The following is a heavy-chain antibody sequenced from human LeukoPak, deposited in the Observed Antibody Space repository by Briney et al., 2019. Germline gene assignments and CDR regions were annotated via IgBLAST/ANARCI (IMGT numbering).Heavy chain of an antibody. V-gene: IGHV1-2*02. CDR3: ARDSAYDFWSGDPDY. CDR1: GYTFTGYY. J-gene: IGHJ4*02. D-gene: IGHD3-3*01. Sequence: ASVKVSCKASGYTFTGYYMHWVRQAPGQGLEWMGWINPSSGGTNYAQKFQGRVTMTRDTSISTAYMELSRLRSDDTAVYYCARDSAYDFWSGDPDYWGQGTLVTVSS. CDR2: INPSSGGT.